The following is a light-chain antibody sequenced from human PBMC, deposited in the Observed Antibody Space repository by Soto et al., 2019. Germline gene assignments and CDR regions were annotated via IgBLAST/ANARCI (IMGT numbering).Light chain of an antibody. CDR1: QSISSW. CDR3: QHYNGYPLT. V-gene: IGKV1-5*03. CDR2: KAS. J-gene: IGKJ1*01. Sequence: DIQMTQSPSTLSASIGDRVTITCRASQSISSWLAWYQQKPGKAPKLLIYKASSLQSGVPSRFSGSGSGTEFTLTISSLQPDDFATYYGQHYNGYPLTCGQGTKVEIK.